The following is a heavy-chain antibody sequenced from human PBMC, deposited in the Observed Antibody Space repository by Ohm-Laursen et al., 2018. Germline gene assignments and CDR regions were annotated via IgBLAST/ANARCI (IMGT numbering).Heavy chain of an antibody. D-gene: IGHD3-22*01. Sequence: SVKVSCKTSGYTFTSYGISWVRQAPGQGLEWMGWISAYNGNTNYAQKLQGRVTMTTDTSTSTAYMELRSLRSDDTAVYYCARDEPPNYYDSSGYYYRRYFQHWGQGTLVTVSS. CDR3: ARDEPPNYYDSSGYYYRRYFQH. CDR1: GYTFTSYG. CDR2: ISAYNGNT. J-gene: IGHJ1*01. V-gene: IGHV1-18*01.